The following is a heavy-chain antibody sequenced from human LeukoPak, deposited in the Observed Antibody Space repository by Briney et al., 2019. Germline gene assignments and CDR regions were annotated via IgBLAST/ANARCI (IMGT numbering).Heavy chain of an antibody. Sequence: SQTLSLTCTVSGGSISSGDYYWSWIRQPPGKGLEWIGYIYYSGSTYYNRSLKSRVTISVDTSKNQFSLKLSSVTAADTAVNYCARQSKMGINWFDPWGQGTLVTVSS. CDR1: GGSISSGDYY. D-gene: IGHD7-27*01. V-gene: IGHV4-30-4*08. CDR3: ARQSKMGINWFDP. J-gene: IGHJ5*02. CDR2: IYYSGST.